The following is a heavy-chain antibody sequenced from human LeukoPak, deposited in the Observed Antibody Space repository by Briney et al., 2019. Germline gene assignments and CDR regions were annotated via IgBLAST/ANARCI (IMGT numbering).Heavy chain of an antibody. Sequence: GSSVKVSCKASGGTFSSYAISWVRQAPGQGLEWMGGIIPIFGTANYAQKFQGRVTITADESTSTAYMELSSLRSEDTAVYYCARLPEGWLPLDYWGQGTLVTVSS. CDR2: IIPIFGTA. V-gene: IGHV1-69*01. J-gene: IGHJ4*02. D-gene: IGHD5-24*01. CDR3: ARLPEGWLPLDY. CDR1: GGTFSSYA.